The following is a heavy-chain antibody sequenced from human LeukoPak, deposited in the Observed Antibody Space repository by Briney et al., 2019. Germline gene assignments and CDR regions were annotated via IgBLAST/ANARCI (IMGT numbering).Heavy chain of an antibody. CDR3: AKDRHSSGWSKDAFDI. D-gene: IGHD6-19*01. CDR1: GFTFDDYA. V-gene: IGHV3-9*01. CDR2: ISWNSGSI. J-gene: IGHJ3*02. Sequence: QPGRSLRLSCAASGFTFDDYAMHWVRQAPGKGLEWVSGISWNSGSIGYADSVKGRFTISRDNAKNSLYPQMNSLRAEDTALYYCAKDRHSSGWSKDAFDIWGQGTMVTVSS.